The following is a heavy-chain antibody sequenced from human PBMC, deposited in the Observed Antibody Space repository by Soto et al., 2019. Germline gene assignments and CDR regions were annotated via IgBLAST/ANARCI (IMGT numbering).Heavy chain of an antibody. CDR1: GGSISSSSYY. J-gene: IGHJ4*02. Sequence: SETLSLTCTVSGGSISSSSYYWGWIRQPPGKGLEWIGSIYYSGSTYYNPSLKSRVTISVDTSKNQFSLKLSSVTAADTAVYYCARHESLGKGFFDYWGQGTLVTVSS. CDR2: IYYSGST. CDR3: ARHESLGKGFFDY. V-gene: IGHV4-39*01.